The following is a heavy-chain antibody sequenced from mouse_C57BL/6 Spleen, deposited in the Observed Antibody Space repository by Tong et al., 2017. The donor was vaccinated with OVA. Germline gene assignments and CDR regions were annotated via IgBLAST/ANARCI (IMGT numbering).Heavy chain of an antibody. CDR1: GYAFSSSW. J-gene: IGHJ2*01. V-gene: IGHV1-82*01. D-gene: IGHD4-1*02. CDR3: ASLQLGQGY. Sequence: VQLQESGPELVKPGASVKISCKASGYAFSSSWMNWVKQRPGKGLEWIGRIYPGDGDTNYNGKFKGKATLTADKSSSTAYMQLSSLTSEDSAVYFCASLQLGQGYWGQGTTLTVSS. CDR2: IYPGDGDT.